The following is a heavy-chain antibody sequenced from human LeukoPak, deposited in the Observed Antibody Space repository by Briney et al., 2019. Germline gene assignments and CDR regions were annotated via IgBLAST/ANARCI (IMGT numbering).Heavy chain of an antibody. D-gene: IGHD3-10*01. CDR2: IFYSGST. V-gene: IGHV4-59*01. J-gene: IGHJ3*02. CDR3: ARGGYYGSGSDDAFDI. Sequence: PSETLSLTCSVSGGSISSYYGSWIRRPSGRTRVWMGYIFYSGSTNYNPSLKSRVDISEDTSKNQFSLNLSSVPAADTAVYYCARGGYYGSGSDDAFDIWGQGTMVTVSS. CDR1: GGSISSYY.